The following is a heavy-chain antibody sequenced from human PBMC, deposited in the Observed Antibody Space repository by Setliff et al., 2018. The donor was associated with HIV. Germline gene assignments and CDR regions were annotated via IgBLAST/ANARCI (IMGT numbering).Heavy chain of an antibody. D-gene: IGHD3-3*01. Sequence: GGSLRLSCAASGFTFSSYWMHWVRQAPGKGLVWVSRINSDGSSTNYADSVKGRFTISRDNAKNTLYVQMNSLRAEDTAIYYCARWGYFNFWSGRYGMDVWGQGTTVTVSS. CDR2: INSDGSST. CDR3: ARWGYFNFWSGRYGMDV. J-gene: IGHJ6*02. CDR1: GFTFSSYW. V-gene: IGHV3-74*01.